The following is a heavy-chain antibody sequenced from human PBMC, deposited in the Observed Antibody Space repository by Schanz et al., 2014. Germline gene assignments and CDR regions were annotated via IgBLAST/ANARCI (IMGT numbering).Heavy chain of an antibody. CDR1: GFTLSRYW. Sequence: EVQLVESGGDLVQPGGSLRLSCAASGFTLSRYWMHWVRQVPGKGLVWVSRISPDGSSTTYADSVKGRLTISRDNAKNTLYLQMNSLRAEDTAVYYCARSYSSGWYPYYYGMDVWGQGTTVTVSS. V-gene: IGHV3-74*01. D-gene: IGHD6-19*01. CDR3: ARSYSSGWYPYYYGMDV. CDR2: ISPDGSST. J-gene: IGHJ6*02.